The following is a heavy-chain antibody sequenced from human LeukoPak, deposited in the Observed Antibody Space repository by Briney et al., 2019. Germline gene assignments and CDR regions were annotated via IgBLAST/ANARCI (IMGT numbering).Heavy chain of an antibody. D-gene: IGHD4-11*01. V-gene: IGHV3-20*04. J-gene: IGHJ4*02. CDR2: INWNGAST. CDR3: ARVQRWGYSNYFDY. CDR1: GFTSDEHG. Sequence: GGSLRLSCAASGFTSDEHGMSWVRQAPGKGLEWVSGINWNGASTGYADSVKGRFTISRDNAKNSLYLQMNSLRAEDTALYYCARVQRWGYSNYFDYWGQGTLVTVSS.